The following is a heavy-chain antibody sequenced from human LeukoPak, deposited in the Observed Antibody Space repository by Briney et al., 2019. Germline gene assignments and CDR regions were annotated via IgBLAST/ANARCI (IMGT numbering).Heavy chain of an antibody. D-gene: IGHD2-15*01. CDR3: AKYAYCSGGSCRGGFDY. V-gene: IGHV3-9*01. Sequence: SLRLSCAASGFTFDDYAMHWVRQAPGKGLKWVSGISWNSGSIGYADSVKGRFTISRDNAKNSLYLQMNSLRAEDTALYYCAKYAYCSGGSCRGGFDYWGQGTPVTVSS. CDR2: ISWNSGSI. CDR1: GFTFDDYA. J-gene: IGHJ4*02.